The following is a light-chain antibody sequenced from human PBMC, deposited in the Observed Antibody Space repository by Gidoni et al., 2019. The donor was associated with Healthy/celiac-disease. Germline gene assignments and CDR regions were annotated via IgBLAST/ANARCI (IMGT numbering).Light chain of an antibody. V-gene: IGKV3-11*01. J-gene: IGKJ2*01. Sequence: DIVLTQLPATLSLSPGDRATLSCRASQRVSSYLSWYQQKPGQAPRLLFYDASNRATGIPARFSGSGSGTDFTLTISSLEPEDFAVYYCQQRSNWPPYTFGQGTKLEIK. CDR1: QRVSSY. CDR2: DAS. CDR3: QQRSNWPPYT.